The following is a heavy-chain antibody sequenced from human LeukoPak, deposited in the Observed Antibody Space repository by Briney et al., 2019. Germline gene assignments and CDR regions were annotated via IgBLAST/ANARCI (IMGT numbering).Heavy chain of an antibody. D-gene: IGHD6-19*01. V-gene: IGHV4-61*02. CDR2: IYTSGST. J-gene: IGHJ4*02. Sequence: SQTLSLTCTVSGGSISSGSYYWSWIRQPAGKGLEWIGRIYTSGSTNYNPSPKSRVTISVDTSKNQFSLKLTSVTAADTAVYYCARVYSSGWSDYWGQGTLVAVSS. CDR3: ARVYSSGWSDY. CDR1: GGSISSGSYY.